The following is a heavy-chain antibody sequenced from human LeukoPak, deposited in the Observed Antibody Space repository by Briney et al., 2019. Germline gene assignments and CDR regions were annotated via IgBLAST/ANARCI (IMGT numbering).Heavy chain of an antibody. V-gene: IGHV3-43*02. J-gene: IGHJ2*01. D-gene: IGHD3-22*01. CDR1: GFTFDDYA. Sequence: GGSLRLSCAASGFTFDDYAMHWVRQAPGKGLEWVSLISGDGSNTYYADSVKGRFTISRDNSKNSLYLQMNSLRTEDTALYYCAGSYYYDSSGYYHAGGYFDLWGRGTLVTVSS. CDR2: ISGDGSNT. CDR3: AGSYYYDSSGYYHAGGYFDL.